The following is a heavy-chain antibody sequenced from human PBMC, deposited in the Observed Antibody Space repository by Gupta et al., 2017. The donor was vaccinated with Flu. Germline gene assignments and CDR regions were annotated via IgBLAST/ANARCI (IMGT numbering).Heavy chain of an antibody. CDR3: ARNLAYAGPGDGYNPFDY. V-gene: IGHV3-48*03. J-gene: IGHJ4*02. D-gene: IGHD5-24*01. CDR2: ISSSGSTI. Sequence: EVQLVESGGGLVQPGGSLRLSCAASGFTFSSYEMNWVRQAPGKGLEWVSYISSSGSTIYYADSVKGRFTISRDNAENSLYLQMNSLRAEDTAVYYCARNLAYAGPGDGYNPFDYWGQGTLVTVSS. CDR1: GFTFSSYE.